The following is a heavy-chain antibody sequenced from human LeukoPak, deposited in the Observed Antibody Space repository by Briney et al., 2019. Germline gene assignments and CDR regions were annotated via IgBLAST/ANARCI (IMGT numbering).Heavy chain of an antibody. CDR2: IWYDGSNK. D-gene: IGHD2-15*01. CDR1: GFTFSNYG. CDR3: ARDILVVAAYYFGY. J-gene: IGHJ4*02. V-gene: IGHV3-33*01. Sequence: GGSLRLSCAASGFTFSNYGMHWVRQAPGKGLEWVAVIWYDGSNKYYADSVKGRFTISRDNSKNTLYLQMNSLRAEDTAVYYCARDILVVAAYYFGYWGQGTLVTVSS.